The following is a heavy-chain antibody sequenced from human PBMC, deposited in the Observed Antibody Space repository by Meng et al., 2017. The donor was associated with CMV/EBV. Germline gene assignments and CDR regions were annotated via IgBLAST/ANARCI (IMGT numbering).Heavy chain of an antibody. CDR1: GFTFDDYT. Sequence: GESLKISCAASGFTFDDYTIHWVRQAPGKGLEWLSLISWDGGSTYYADSVKGRFTISRDNSKNSLYLQMNSLTTEDTALYYCAREGAGGYCSSTSCGFDYWGQGTLVTVSS. CDR3: AREGAGGYCSSTSCGFDY. J-gene: IGHJ4*02. CDR2: ISWDGGST. D-gene: IGHD2-2*01. V-gene: IGHV3-43*01.